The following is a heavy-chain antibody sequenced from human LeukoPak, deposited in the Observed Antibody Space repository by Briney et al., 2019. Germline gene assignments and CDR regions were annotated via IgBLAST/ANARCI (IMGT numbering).Heavy chain of an antibody. Sequence: GGSLRLSCAASGFTFSSYAMSWVRQAPGKGLEWVSAISGSGGSTYYADSVKGRFTISRDNSKNTLYLQVNSLRAEDTAVYYCAKDIVVVPAAHFDYWGQGTLVTVSS. V-gene: IGHV3-23*01. J-gene: IGHJ4*02. CDR2: ISGSGGST. CDR3: AKDIVVVPAAHFDY. D-gene: IGHD2-2*01. CDR1: GFTFSSYA.